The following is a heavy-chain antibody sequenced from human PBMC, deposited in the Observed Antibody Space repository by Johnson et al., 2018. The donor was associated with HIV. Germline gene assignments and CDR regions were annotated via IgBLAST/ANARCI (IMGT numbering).Heavy chain of an antibody. Sequence: QVQLVESGGGVVQPGSSLRLSCAASGFTFSTYALHWVRQAPGKGLEWVAVISYDGSNKYYADSVKGRFTISGDTSKNTLYLQMSSLRAEDTAMYYCARDGESQQLPLGDAFDVWGQGTMVTVSS. D-gene: IGHD6-13*01. J-gene: IGHJ3*01. CDR3: ARDGESQQLPLGDAFDV. V-gene: IGHV3-30*14. CDR2: ISYDGSNK. CDR1: GFTFSTYA.